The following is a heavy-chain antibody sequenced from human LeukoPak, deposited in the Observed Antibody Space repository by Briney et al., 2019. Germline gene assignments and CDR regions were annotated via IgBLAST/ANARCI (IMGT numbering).Heavy chain of an antibody. D-gene: IGHD3-9*01. J-gene: IGHJ5*02. Sequence: ASVKVSCKASGYTFFSYNINWVRQAPGQGLEWMGWSSAYNGNTDHAQKFQGRVTMTRNTSISTAYMELSSLRSEDTAVYYCARGDYDISNWFDPWGQGTLVTVSS. V-gene: IGHV1-8*02. CDR1: GYTFFSYN. CDR2: SSAYNGNT. CDR3: ARGDYDISNWFDP.